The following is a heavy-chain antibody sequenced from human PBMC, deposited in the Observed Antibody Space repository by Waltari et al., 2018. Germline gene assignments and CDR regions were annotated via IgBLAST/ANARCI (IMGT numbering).Heavy chain of an antibody. D-gene: IGHD1-26*01. J-gene: IGHJ5*02. CDR2: ISSDGSGK. CDR3: AKAGGIHNYPLDP. CDR1: GYPFNNFG. V-gene: IGHV3-30*18. Sequence: QVAESGGGVVQPGGSLSLPCVASGYPFNNFGMHWVRQAPGKGLEWLAVISSDGSGKYYADSVKGRFTMSRDNSKNTVYLQMNSLRPEDTAVYYCAKAGGIHNYPLDPWGQGTLVTVSS.